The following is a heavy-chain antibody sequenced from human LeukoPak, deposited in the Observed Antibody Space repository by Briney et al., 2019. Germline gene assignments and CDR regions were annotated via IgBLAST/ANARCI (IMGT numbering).Heavy chain of an antibody. J-gene: IGHJ4*02. CDR3: ARESGGNCYFDY. D-gene: IGHD2-15*01. CDR1: GGSISGYY. V-gene: IGHV4-59*01. Sequence: PSETLSLTCTVSGGSISGYYWSWIRQPPGKGLEWIGYIYNSVSTNYNPSLKSRVTISVDTSKNQFSLKLSSVTAADTAVYYCARESGGNCYFDYWGQGALVTVSS. CDR2: IYNSVST.